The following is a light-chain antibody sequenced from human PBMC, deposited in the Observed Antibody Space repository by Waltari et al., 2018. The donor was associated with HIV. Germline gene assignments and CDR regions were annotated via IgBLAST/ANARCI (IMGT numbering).Light chain of an antibody. J-gene: IGLJ1*01. CDR1: TSDVGGYNY. Sequence: QSGLTQPASVSGSPGQPLTISCTGTTSDVGGYNYVSWYQQHPGKAPKLIIYEVSNRPSGVSNRVSGSKSGNTASLTIAGLQPEDETEYYCSSFSSSSTPYVFGTGTKVTVL. V-gene: IGLV2-14*01. CDR3: SSFSSSSTPYV. CDR2: EVS.